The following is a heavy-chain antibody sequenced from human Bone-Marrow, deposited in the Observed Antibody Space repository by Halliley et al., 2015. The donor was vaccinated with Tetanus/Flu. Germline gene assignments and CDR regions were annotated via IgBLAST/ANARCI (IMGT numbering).Heavy chain of an antibody. Sequence: IYSGGSTYCADSGKGRFTISRDNSKNTLYLQMNSLRAEDTAVYYCARAGLSVSGLMECYFDYWGQGTLVPVSS. D-gene: IGHD3-16*01. J-gene: IGHJ4*02. CDR3: ARAGLSVSGLMECYFDY. CDR2: IYSGGST. V-gene: IGHV3-53*01.